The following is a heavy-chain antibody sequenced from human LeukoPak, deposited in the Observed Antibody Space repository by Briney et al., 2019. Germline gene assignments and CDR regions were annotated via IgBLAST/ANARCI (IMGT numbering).Heavy chain of an antibody. J-gene: IGHJ4*02. CDR2: ISSGGST. Sequence: GGSLRLSCVASGFSVNNNYMNWVRQGPGKGLEWVSVISSGGSTYYADSETGRFTISRDNSKNTLYLQMNSLRVEATAVYYCGRDLIGTAASWDCWGQGTLVTVSS. CDR3: GRDLIGTAASWDC. D-gene: IGHD6-25*01. V-gene: IGHV3-53*01. CDR1: GFSVNNNY.